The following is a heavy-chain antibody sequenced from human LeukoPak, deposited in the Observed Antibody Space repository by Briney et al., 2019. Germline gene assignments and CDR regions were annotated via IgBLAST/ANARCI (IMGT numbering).Heavy chain of an antibody. V-gene: IGHV4-34*01. Sequence: PSETLSLTCAVYGGSFRGYSWTWIRQPPGKGLEWIGEINHSGGTNYNPSLKSRVTISLDTSKNQFSLNLSSVTAADTAVYYCTRGALRRQPTYMDVWGKGTTVTVSS. CDR2: INHSGGT. CDR1: GGSFRGYS. J-gene: IGHJ6*03. CDR3: TRGALRRQPTYMDV. D-gene: IGHD6-13*01.